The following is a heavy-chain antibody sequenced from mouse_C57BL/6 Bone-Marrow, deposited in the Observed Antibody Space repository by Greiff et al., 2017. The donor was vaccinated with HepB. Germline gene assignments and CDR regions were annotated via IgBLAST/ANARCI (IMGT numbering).Heavy chain of an antibody. J-gene: IGHJ2*01. V-gene: IGHV1-82*01. Sequence: QVQLQQSGPELVKPGASVKISCKASGYAFSSSWMNWVKQRPGKGLEWIGRIYPGDGDTNYNGKFKGKATLTADKSSSTAYMQLSSLTSEDSAVYFCARSPLITTVVATYYFDSWGQGTTLTVSS. CDR2: IYPGDGDT. CDR1: GYAFSSSW. CDR3: ARSPLITTVVATYYFDS. D-gene: IGHD1-1*01.